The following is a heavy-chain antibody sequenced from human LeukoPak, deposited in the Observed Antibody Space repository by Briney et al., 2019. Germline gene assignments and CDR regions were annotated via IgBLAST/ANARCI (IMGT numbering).Heavy chain of an antibody. CDR2: INTDGSGT. J-gene: IGHJ4*02. V-gene: IGHV3-74*01. CDR3: ARIYGGNAAFDH. Sequence: GGSLRLSCAASGFTFSSYWMHWVRQAPGKGLVWVSRINTDGSGTTYADSVKGRFTVSRDNAQNTLFLQMNSLRAEDTAVYFCARIYGGNAAFDHWGQGTLVTVSS. CDR1: GFTFSSYW. D-gene: IGHD4-23*01.